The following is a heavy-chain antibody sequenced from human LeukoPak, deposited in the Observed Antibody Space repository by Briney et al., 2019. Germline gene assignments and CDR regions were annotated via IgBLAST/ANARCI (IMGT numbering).Heavy chain of an antibody. CDR2: IYYSGST. CDR3: ARAGDSLAYYYVTY. CDR1: GGSISSGAYY. J-gene: IGHJ4*02. Sequence: SETLSLTCTVPGGSISSGAYYWSWIRQHPGKGLEWIGYIYYSGSTDYNPSLKSRVTISVDTSENQFSLELSSVTAADTAVYYCARAGDSLAYYYVTYWGQGTLVTVSS. D-gene: IGHD3-22*01. V-gene: IGHV4-31*03.